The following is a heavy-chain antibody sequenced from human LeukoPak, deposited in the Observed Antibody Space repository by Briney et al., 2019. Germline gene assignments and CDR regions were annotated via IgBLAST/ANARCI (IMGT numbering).Heavy chain of an antibody. CDR3: ARSPQNWAVATCFDY. Sequence: GASVKVSCKASGGTFSSYAISWVRQAPGQGLEWMGGIIPIFGTANYAQKFQGRVTITADESTSTAYMELSSLRPEDTAVYYCARSPQNWAVATCFDYWGQGTLVTVSS. V-gene: IGHV1-69*13. D-gene: IGHD6-19*01. CDR2: IIPIFGTA. CDR1: GGTFSSYA. J-gene: IGHJ4*02.